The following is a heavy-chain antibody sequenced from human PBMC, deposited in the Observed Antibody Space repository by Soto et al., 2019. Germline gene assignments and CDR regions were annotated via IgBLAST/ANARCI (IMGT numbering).Heavy chain of an antibody. Sequence: QVQLVESGGGVVQTGRSLRLSCAASEFTFSTSAMHWVRQAPGQGLEWLAVIWYEGSNENYADSVKGRFTISRDNSKNTLYLQMHSLRADDTGVYYCARDAAGTTPYYFDSWGQGTLVTVSS. D-gene: IGHD1-1*01. CDR3: ARDAAGTTPYYFDS. CDR2: IWYEGSNE. J-gene: IGHJ4*02. CDR1: EFTFSTSA. V-gene: IGHV3-33*01.